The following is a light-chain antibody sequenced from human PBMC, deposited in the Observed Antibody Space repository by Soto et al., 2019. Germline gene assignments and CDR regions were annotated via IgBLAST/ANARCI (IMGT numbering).Light chain of an antibody. J-gene: IGLJ2*01. CDR2: EVT. CDR1: SSDVGGHNF. V-gene: IGLV2-8*01. Sequence: QSALTQPPSASGSPGQSVTISCTGTSSDVGGHNFVSWYQQHPGKAPKFLIYEVTKRPSGVPDRFSGSKSGITPSLTVSGLQADDEAYYYCSAYAGNNNPVIFGGGTKLTVL. CDR3: SAYAGNNNPVI.